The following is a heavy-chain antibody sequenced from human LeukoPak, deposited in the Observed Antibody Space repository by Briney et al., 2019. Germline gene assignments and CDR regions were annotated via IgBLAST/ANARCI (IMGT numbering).Heavy chain of an antibody. CDR2: INPSGGST. V-gene: IGHV1-46*01. CDR3: ARDQYSSGWYYFDY. Sequence: ASVKVSCKASGYTFTSYYMHWVRQAPGQGLEWMGIINPSGGSTSYAQKFQGRVTMTRDTSISTAYMELSRLRSDDTAVYYCARDQYSSGWYYFDYWGQGTLVTVSS. CDR1: GYTFTSYY. D-gene: IGHD6-19*01. J-gene: IGHJ4*02.